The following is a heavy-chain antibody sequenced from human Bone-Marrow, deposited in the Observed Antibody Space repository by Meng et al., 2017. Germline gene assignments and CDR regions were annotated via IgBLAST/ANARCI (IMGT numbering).Heavy chain of an antibody. CDR3: ARTHPYYDILTGYYRGEDLDY. J-gene: IGHJ4*02. Sequence: GESPKISCKGSGYSFNSYWIGWVRQMPGKGLEWMGIIYPGDSDTRYSPSFQGQVTISADKSISTAYLQWSSLKASDTAMYYCARTHPYYDILTGYYRGEDLDYWGQGTLVTVSS. CDR1: GYSFNSYW. V-gene: IGHV5-51*01. CDR2: IYPGDSDT. D-gene: IGHD3-9*01.